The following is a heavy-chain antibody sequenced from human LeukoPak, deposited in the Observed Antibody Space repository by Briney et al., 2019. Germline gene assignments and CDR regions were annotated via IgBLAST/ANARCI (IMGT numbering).Heavy chain of an antibody. CDR2: IYYSGST. D-gene: IGHD3-10*01. CDR1: GFTFSGSA. V-gene: IGHV4-38-2*01. CDR3: ARVTYYGFYFDY. Sequence: GSLRLSCAASGFTFSGSALHWIRQPPGKGLEWIGSIYYSGSTYYNPSLKSRVTISVDTSKNQFSLKLSSVTAADTAVYYCARVTYYGFYFDYWGQGTLVTVSS. J-gene: IGHJ4*02.